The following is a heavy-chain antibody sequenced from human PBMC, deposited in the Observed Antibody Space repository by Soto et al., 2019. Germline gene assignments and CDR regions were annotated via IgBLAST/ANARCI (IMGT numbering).Heavy chain of an antibody. CDR3: ARQIYDSDTGPNFQYYFDS. D-gene: IGHD3-22*01. J-gene: IGHJ4*02. Sequence: GESLKISCKGSGYSFAGYWITWVRQKPGKGLEWMGRIDPSDSQTYYSPSFRGHVTISVTKSITTVFLQWSSLRAPDTAMYYCARQIYDSDTGPNFQYYFDSWGQGTPVTVS. V-gene: IGHV5-10-1*01. CDR1: GYSFAGYW. CDR2: IDPSDSQT.